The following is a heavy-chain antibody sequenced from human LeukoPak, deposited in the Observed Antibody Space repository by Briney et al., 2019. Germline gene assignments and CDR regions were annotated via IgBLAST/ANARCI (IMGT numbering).Heavy chain of an antibody. CDR3: ARTAGRTFDY. D-gene: IGHD6-6*01. V-gene: IGHV1-46*01. CDR2: INPSGGST. Sequence: ASVRVSCTASGYTFTSYFMHWVRQAPGQGLEWMGIINPSGGSTSYAQKFQGRVTMTRDTSTSTVYMELSSLRSEDTAVYYCARTAGRTFDYWGQGTLVTVSS. CDR1: GYTFTSYF. J-gene: IGHJ4*02.